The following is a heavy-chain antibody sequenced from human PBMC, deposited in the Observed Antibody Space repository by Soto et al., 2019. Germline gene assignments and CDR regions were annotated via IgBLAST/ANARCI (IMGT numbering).Heavy chain of an antibody. CDR3: ARYHSEGDLDAFDI. CDR2: MNPNSGNT. CDR1: GYTFTSYD. Sequence: ASVKVSCKASGYTFTSYDINWVRQATGQGLEWMGWMNPNSGNTGYAQKFQGRVTMTRNTSISTAYMELSSLRSEDTAVYYCARYHSEGDLDAFDIWGQGTMVTVSS. V-gene: IGHV1-8*01. D-gene: IGHD3-22*01. J-gene: IGHJ3*02.